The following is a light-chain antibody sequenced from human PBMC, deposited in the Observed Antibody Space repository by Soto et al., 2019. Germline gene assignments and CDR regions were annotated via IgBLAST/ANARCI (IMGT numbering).Light chain of an antibody. CDR3: QQYNRYSPYT. CDR1: QSISSW. J-gene: IGKJ2*01. CDR2: KAS. V-gene: IGKV1-5*03. Sequence: DIQMTQSPSTLSASVGDRVTITCRARQSISSWLAWYQQKPGKAPKLMIYKASSLESGVPSRFSGSGSGTEFTLTISSLQPDDFATYYRQQYNRYSPYTCGQGTKLEIK.